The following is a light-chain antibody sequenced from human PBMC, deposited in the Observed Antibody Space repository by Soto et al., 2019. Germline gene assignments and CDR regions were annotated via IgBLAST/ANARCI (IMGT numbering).Light chain of an antibody. CDR2: DVS. J-gene: IGLJ2*01. V-gene: IGLV2-11*01. Sequence: QSVLTQPRSVSGSPGQSVTISCTGTSSDVGGYNYVSWYQQHPGKAPKLMIYDVSNRPSGVPDRFSGSKSGNTASLTISGLQAEDEADYYCCSYAGSYTPRVVFGGGTKLTVL. CDR1: SSDVGGYNY. CDR3: CSYAGSYTPRVV.